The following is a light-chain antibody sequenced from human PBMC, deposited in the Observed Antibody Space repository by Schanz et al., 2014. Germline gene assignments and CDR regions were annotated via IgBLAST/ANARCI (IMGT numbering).Light chain of an antibody. J-gene: IGLJ7*01. CDR3: SSYTSSSTLAV. V-gene: IGLV1-44*01. CDR2: SNN. CDR1: SSNIGSNT. Sequence: QSVLTQPPSASGTSGQRVSISCSGSSSNIGSNTVSWYQQLPGRAPKLLIYSNNNRPSGVPDRFSGSKSGTSASLAISGLQSEDEADYYCSSYTSSSTLAVFGGGTQLTVL.